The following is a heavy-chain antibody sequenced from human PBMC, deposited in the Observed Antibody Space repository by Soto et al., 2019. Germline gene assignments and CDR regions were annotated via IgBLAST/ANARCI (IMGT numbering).Heavy chain of an antibody. D-gene: IGHD3-3*01. CDR2: ISAYNGNT. CDR1: GYTFTSYG. J-gene: IGHJ6*04. Sequence: ASVKVSCKASGYTFTSYGISWVRQAPGQGLEWMGWISAYNGNTNYAQKLQGRVTMTTDTSTSTAYMELRSLRSDDTAVYYCARDPGITIFGVVILNFDYYGMDGWGKGTTVTVSS. CDR3: ARDPGITIFGVVILNFDYYGMDG. V-gene: IGHV1-18*01.